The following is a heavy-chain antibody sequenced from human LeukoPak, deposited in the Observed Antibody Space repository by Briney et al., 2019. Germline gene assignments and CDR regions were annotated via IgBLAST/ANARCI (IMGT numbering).Heavy chain of an antibody. Sequence: SETLSLTCTVSGGSISSSSYYWGWIRQPPGKGLEWIGSIYYSGSTYYNPSLKSRVTISVDTSKNQFSLKLSSVTAADTAVYYCARGLKFVRYFDYWGQGTLVTVSS. V-gene: IGHV4-39*07. CDR1: GGSISSSSYY. CDR2: IYYSGST. D-gene: IGHD3-9*01. CDR3: ARGLKFVRYFDY. J-gene: IGHJ4*02.